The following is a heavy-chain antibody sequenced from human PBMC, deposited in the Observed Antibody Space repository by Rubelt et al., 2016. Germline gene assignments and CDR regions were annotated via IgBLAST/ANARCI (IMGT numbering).Heavy chain of an antibody. J-gene: IGHJ2*01. CDR2: INSAGDT. D-gene: IGHD2/OR15-2a*01. V-gene: IGHV3-66*01. Sequence: PGGSLRLSCGASGLTVRSNYMSWVRRAPGKGLEWVSMINSAGDTYYADSVKGRFVISRDNSKNTLYLQMSSLRAEDTAVYYCAKSPHAAPIADWYFDLWGRGTLVTVSS. CDR3: AKSPHAAPIADWYFDL. CDR1: GLTVRSNY.